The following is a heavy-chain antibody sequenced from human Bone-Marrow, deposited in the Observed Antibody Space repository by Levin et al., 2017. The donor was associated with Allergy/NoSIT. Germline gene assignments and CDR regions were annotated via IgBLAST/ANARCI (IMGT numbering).Heavy chain of an antibody. CDR1: GFTFGHYN. CDR2: ISYHGSTT. D-gene: IGHD3-22*01. J-gene: IGHJ4*02. Sequence: GGSLRLSCAASGFTFGHYNMNWVRQAPGKGLEWVAYISYHGSTTFYLDSVKGRFTISRDNALNSVYLQMDSLRREDTAVYYCSRDSNSSGFYYDFDYRGRGIQVTVSA. V-gene: IGHV3-48*01. CDR3: SRDSNSSGFYYDFDY.